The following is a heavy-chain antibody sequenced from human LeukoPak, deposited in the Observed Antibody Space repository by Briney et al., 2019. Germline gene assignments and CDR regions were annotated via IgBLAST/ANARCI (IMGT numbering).Heavy chain of an antibody. CDR3: ATLTSYDFWSGFQIPNYFDY. V-gene: IGHV5-51*01. CDR2: IYPGDSNP. J-gene: IGHJ4*02. D-gene: IGHD3-3*01. Sequence: GESLKISCKGSGHSFTNSWIGWVRQMPGKGLEWMGIIYPGDSNPRYSPSFQGRVTMSADKSITTAYLQWSSLKASDTAMYFCATLTSYDFWSGFQIPNYFDYWGRGTLVTVSS. CDR1: GHSFTNSW.